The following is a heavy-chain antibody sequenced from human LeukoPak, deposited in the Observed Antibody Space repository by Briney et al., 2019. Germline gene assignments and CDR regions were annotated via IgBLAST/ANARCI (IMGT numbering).Heavy chain of an antibody. CDR1: GGSISSTSYY. CDR3: ANYDGAPRS. J-gene: IGHJ4*02. Sequence: SETLSLTCTVSGGSISSTSYYWAWIRQPPGKGLEWIGNIYYSGSTYYNPSLKSRVTLSIDTSRSQFSLRLTSVTAADTAVYYCANYDGAPRSWGQGTLVTVSS. D-gene: IGHD3-16*01. CDR2: IYYSGST. V-gene: IGHV4-39*07.